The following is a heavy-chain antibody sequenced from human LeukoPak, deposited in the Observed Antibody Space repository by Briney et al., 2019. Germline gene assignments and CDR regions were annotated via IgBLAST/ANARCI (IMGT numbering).Heavy chain of an antibody. CDR1: GFTFGSYS. CDR3: ARDGWSWIQLWNWFDP. CDR2: IDSNSNFM. Sequence: GGSLRLSCAASGFTFGSYSMTWVRQAPGKGLEWVSLIDSNSNFMNYADSVKGRFTISRDNAKKSLYLEMNSLRAEDTAVYYCARDGWSWIQLWNWFDPWGQGTLVTVSS. D-gene: IGHD5-18*01. V-gene: IGHV3-21*01. J-gene: IGHJ5*02.